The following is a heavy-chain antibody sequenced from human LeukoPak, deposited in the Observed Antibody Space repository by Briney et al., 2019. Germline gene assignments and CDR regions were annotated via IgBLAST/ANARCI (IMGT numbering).Heavy chain of an antibody. Sequence: GGSLRLSCAASGFTFSSYGMHWVRQAPGKGLEWVAVISYDGNNKYYAESVKGRFTISRDNPKNTLYLQMNSLRAEDTAVYYCAKGVSSWYPPHFDYWGQGALITVSS. D-gene: IGHD6-13*01. CDR1: GFTFSSYG. CDR2: ISYDGNNK. J-gene: IGHJ4*02. CDR3: AKGVSSWYPPHFDY. V-gene: IGHV3-30*18.